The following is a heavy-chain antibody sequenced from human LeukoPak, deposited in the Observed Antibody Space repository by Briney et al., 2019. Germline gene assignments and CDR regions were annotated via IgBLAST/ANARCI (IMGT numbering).Heavy chain of an antibody. D-gene: IGHD3-10*01. V-gene: IGHV3-7*01. CDR1: GFSFNNYA. Sequence: GGSLRLSCAASGFSFNNYAMQWVRQAPGKGLEWVANIKQDGSEKYYVDSVKGRFTISRDNAKNSLYLQMNSLRAEDTAVYYCARDGGFGDPFDPWGQGTLVTVSS. CDR3: ARDGGFGDPFDP. J-gene: IGHJ5*02. CDR2: IKQDGSEK.